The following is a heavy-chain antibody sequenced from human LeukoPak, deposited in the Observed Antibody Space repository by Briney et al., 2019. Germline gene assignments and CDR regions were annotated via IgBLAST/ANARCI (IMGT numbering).Heavy chain of an antibody. CDR2: IYWDDDK. D-gene: IGHD1-26*01. CDR1: GGSISSSSYH. CDR3: AHSAWESPRR. Sequence: TLSLTCTVSGGSISSSSYHWGWIRQPPGKALEWLALIYWDDDKRYSPSLKSRLTITKDTSKNQVVLTLTNMDPVDTATYYCAHSAWESPRRWGQGTLVTVSS. J-gene: IGHJ4*02. V-gene: IGHV2-5*02.